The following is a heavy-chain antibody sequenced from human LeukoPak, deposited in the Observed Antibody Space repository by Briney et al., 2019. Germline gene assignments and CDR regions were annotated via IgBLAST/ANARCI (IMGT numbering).Heavy chain of an antibody. V-gene: IGHV3-21*01. CDR3: ARDLGGFWLDY. J-gene: IGHJ4*02. CDR2: ISSSSNYI. D-gene: IGHD3-3*01. CDR1: GFTFSSYS. Sequence: SGGSLRLSCAASGFTFSSYSMNWVRQAPGKGLEWVSSISSSSNYIYYADSVKGRFINSRDNAKNSLYLQMNSLRAEDTAVYYCARDLGGFWLDYWGQGTLVTVSS.